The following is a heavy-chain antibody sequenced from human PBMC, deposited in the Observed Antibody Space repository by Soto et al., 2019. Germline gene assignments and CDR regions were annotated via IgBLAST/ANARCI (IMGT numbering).Heavy chain of an antibody. CDR3: ARHRFNYHDDTPYYYFEY. J-gene: IGHJ4*02. D-gene: IGHD3-22*01. V-gene: IGHV1-18*04. Sequence: ASVKVSCKASGYSFTSYGISWVRQAPGQGPEWMGWISGHNGNTNHPQSLQGRVTMTTDTSRNTAYMELRSLRSDDTAVYYCARHRFNYHDDTPYYYFEYWGQGTLVTVSS. CDR2: ISGHNGNT. CDR1: GYSFTSYG.